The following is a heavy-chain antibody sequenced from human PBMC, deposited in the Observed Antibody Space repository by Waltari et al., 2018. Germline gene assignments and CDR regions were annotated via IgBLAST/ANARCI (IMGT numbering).Heavy chain of an antibody. CDR2: IYYSGST. CDR3: ARHPPYYDFWSGYYTYDAFDI. J-gene: IGHJ3*02. V-gene: IGHV4-39*01. D-gene: IGHD3-3*01. CDR1: GGSISSSSYY. Sequence: QLQLQESGPGLVKPSETLSLTCTVSGGSISSSSYYWGWIRQPPGKGLGWIGRIYYSGSTYYNPSLKSRVTISVDTSKNQFSLKLSSVTAADTAVYYCARHPPYYDFWSGYYTYDAFDIWGQGTMVTVSS.